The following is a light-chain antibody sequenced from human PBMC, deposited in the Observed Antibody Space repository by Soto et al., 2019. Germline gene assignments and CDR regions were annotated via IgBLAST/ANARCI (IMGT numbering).Light chain of an antibody. J-gene: IGLJ2*01. V-gene: IGLV2-11*01. Sequence: QSALTQPPSASGSPGQSVTISCTGTSSAVAGYNYVSWFQQHPGKAPKLMMSDVSKRPSGVPDRFSGSKSGTTASLTISGLQAEDEADYYCCSYAGSYTLLFGGGTKLTVL. CDR1: SSAVAGYNY. CDR2: DVS. CDR3: CSYAGSYTLL.